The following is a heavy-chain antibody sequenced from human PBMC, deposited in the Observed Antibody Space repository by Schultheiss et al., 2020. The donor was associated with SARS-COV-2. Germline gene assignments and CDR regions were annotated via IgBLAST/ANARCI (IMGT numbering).Heavy chain of an antibody. CDR3: ARDVEFYYYYGMDV. V-gene: IGHV3-23*01. CDR1: GFTFSSYA. CDR2: ISGSGGST. Sequence: GGSLRLSCAASGFTFSSYAMSWVRQAPGKGLEWVSAISGSGGSTYYADSVKGRFTISRDNSKNTLYLQMNSLRAEDTAVYYCARDVEFYYYYGMDVWGQGTTVTVSS. D-gene: IGHD3-10*01. J-gene: IGHJ6*02.